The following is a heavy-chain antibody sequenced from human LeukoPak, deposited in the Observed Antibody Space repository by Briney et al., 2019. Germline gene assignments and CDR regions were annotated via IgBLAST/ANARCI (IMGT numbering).Heavy chain of an antibody. D-gene: IGHD3-22*01. CDR2: IYSGGST. J-gene: IGHJ4*02. Sequence: GGSLRLSCAASGFTVSSNYMSWVRQAPGKGLEWVSVIYSGGSTYYADSVKGRFTISRDNSKNTLYLQMNSLRAEDTAVYYCARTKHTYYYDSSGYYPPDYWSQGTLVTVSS. CDR1: GFTVSSNY. CDR3: ARTKHTYYYDSSGYYPPDY. V-gene: IGHV3-66*01.